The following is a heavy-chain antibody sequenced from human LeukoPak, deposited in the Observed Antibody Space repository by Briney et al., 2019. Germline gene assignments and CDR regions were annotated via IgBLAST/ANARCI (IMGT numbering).Heavy chain of an antibody. J-gene: IGHJ5*02. D-gene: IGHD2-2*01. CDR1: GYTFTGYY. CDR3: AVWGYCSSTSCFGGFDP. Sequence: GASVKVSCKASGYTFTGYYMHWVRQAPGQGLQWMGRINPNSGGTNYAQKFQGRVTMTRDTSISTAYMELSRLRSDDTAVYYCAVWGYCSSTSCFGGFDPWGQGTLVTVSS. CDR2: INPNSGGT. V-gene: IGHV1-2*06.